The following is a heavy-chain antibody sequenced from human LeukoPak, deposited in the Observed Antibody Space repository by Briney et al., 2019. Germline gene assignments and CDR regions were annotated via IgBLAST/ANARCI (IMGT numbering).Heavy chain of an antibody. Sequence: GGSLRLSCAASGFTFSDHYMGWVRQAPGKGLEWVGRTRNKANSYTTEYAASVKGRFTISRDDSKNSLYLQMNSLKTEDTAVYYCTRGKGSGSYYIGDAFDIWGQGTKVTVSS. D-gene: IGHD3-10*01. J-gene: IGHJ3*02. CDR3: TRGKGSGSYYIGDAFDI. CDR1: GFTFSDHY. V-gene: IGHV3-72*01. CDR2: TRNKANSYTT.